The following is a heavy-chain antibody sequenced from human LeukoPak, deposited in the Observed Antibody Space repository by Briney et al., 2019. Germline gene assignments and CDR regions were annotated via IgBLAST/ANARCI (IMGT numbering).Heavy chain of an antibody. CDR1: GFTFSSYG. J-gene: IGHJ6*03. Sequence: QAGGSLRLSCAASGFTFSSYGMHWVRQAPDKGLEWVAFIRYDGNSKDYADSVKGRFTISRDNSKNTLYLQMNSLRGEDTALYYCAKGGGYSYENYYYYMDVRGKGTTVTVSS. D-gene: IGHD5-18*01. V-gene: IGHV3-30*02. CDR2: IRYDGNSK. CDR3: AKGGGYSYENYYYYMDV.